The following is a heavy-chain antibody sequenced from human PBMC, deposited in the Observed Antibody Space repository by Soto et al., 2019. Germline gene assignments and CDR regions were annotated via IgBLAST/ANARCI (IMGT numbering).Heavy chain of an antibody. CDR2: IYPGDSDT. CDR1: GYSFTSYW. CDR3: GRIGITAPAGIFNYYYGMDD. V-gene: IGHV5-51*01. D-gene: IGHD6-25*01. J-gene: IGHJ6*04. Sequence: PGESLKISCKGSGYSFTSYWIGWVRQMPGKGLEWMGIIYPGDSDTRYSPSFQGQVTISADKSISTAYLQWSSLKASDTAMYYCGRIGITAPAGIFNYYYGMDDWGKGTRSPSP.